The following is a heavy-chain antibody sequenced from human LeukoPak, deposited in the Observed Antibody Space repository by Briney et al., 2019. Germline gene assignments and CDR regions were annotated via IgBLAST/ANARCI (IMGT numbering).Heavy chain of an antibody. D-gene: IGHD6-13*01. CDR1: GFTFSDYW. CDR2: IKQDGSNK. J-gene: IGHJ4*02. V-gene: IGHV3-7*01. Sequence: GGSLRLSCAASGFTFSDYWMSWVRQTPGKGLEWVANIKQDGSNKYYADSVKGRFTISRDNSKNTLYLQMNSLRAEDTAVYYCAKETPLAAATRIINYWGQGTLVTVSS. CDR3: AKETPLAAATRIINY.